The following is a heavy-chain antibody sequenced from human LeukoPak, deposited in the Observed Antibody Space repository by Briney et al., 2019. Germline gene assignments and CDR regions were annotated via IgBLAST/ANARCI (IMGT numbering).Heavy chain of an antibody. D-gene: IGHD3-22*01. CDR2: IYYSGST. Sequence: TPSETLSLTCAVYGGSFSGYYWSWIRQHPGKGLEWIGYIYYSGSTYYNPSLKSRVTISVDTSKNQFSLKLSSVTAADTAVYYCARDSDSSGYYTNWGQGTLVTVSS. J-gene: IGHJ4*02. V-gene: IGHV4-31*11. CDR3: ARDSDSSGYYTN. CDR1: GGSFSGYY.